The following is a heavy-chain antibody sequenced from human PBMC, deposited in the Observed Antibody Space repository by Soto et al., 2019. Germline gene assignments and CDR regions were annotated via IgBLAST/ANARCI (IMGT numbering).Heavy chain of an antibody. V-gene: IGHV3-23*01. CDR2: ISASGAST. Sequence: GGSLRLSCAASGFTFSGYAMNWVRQAPGKGLEWISTISASGASTYYADSVKGRFTISRDNSRNTLYLQMNSLRAEDTAVYYCAKDKAESHWYFDYWGQGTLVTVSS. D-gene: IGHD1-1*01. CDR3: AKDKAESHWYFDY. CDR1: GFTFSGYA. J-gene: IGHJ4*02.